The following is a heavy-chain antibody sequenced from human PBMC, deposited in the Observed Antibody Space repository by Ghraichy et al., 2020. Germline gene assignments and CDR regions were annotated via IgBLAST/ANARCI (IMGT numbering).Heavy chain of an antibody. CDR1: GGSISSYY. J-gene: IGHJ6*02. D-gene: IGHD3-16*02. CDR2: IYTSGST. V-gene: IGHV4-4*09. Sequence: SETLSLTCTVSGGSISSYYWSWIRQPPGKGLEWIGYIYTSGSTNYNPSLKSRVTISVDTSKNQFSLKLSSVTAADTAVYYCARHASLDLRLGELSFPWGYYYYGMDVWGQGTTVTVSS. CDR3: ARHASLDLRLGELSFPWGYYYYGMDV.